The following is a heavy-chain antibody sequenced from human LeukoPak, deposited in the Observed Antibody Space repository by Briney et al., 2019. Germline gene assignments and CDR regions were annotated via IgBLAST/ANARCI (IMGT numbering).Heavy chain of an antibody. V-gene: IGHV3-73*01. D-gene: IGHD4/OR15-4a*01. CDR3: STRVPNAFDI. J-gene: IGHJ3*02. CDR2: IRSKANSYAT. CDR1: GFTFSGSA. Sequence: PGRSLRLSCAASGFTFSGSAMHWVRQASGKGLEWVGRIRSKANSYATAYAASVKGRFTISRDDSKNTAYLQMNSLKTEDTAVYYCSTRVPNAFDIWGQGRMVTVSS.